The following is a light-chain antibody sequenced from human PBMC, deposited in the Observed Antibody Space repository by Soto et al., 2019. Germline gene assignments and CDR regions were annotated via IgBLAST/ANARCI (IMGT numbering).Light chain of an antibody. CDR1: QSVTTY. V-gene: IGKV3-20*01. Sequence: EIVMTQSPATLSVSPGESAALSCRASQSVTTYLAWYQQKVGQAPRLLIYDASNRATGIPARFSGSGSGTDFTLTISRLEPEDFAVYYCQHYGASPWTFGQGTKVDIK. J-gene: IGKJ1*01. CDR2: DAS. CDR3: QHYGASPWT.